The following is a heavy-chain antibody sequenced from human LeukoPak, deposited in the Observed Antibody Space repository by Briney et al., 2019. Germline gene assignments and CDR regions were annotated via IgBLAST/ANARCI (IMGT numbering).Heavy chain of an antibody. J-gene: IGHJ4*02. CDR2: INRDGSST. CDR1: GFNFSNYW. D-gene: IGHD1-26*01. V-gene: IGHV3-74*01. CDR3: ARVGSSGSHFSH. Sequence: PGGSLKLSCAASGFNFSNYWMHWVRQVPGEGLVWVSRINRDGSSTDYADSVKGRFTISRDNAKNTLYLQMNSLRAEDTSIYYCARVGSSGSHFSHWGQGTLVAVSS.